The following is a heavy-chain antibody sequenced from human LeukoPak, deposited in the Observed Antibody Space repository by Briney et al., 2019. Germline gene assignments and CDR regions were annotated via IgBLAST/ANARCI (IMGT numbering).Heavy chain of an antibody. J-gene: IGHJ6*03. V-gene: IGHV1-69*06. CDR2: ITPIFGTA. Sequence: SVKVSCKASGGTFSSYAISWVRQAPGQGLEWVGGITPIFGTANYAQKFQGRVTITADKSTSTAYMELSSLRSEDTAVYYCASPLKEARRYYYYYYMDVWGKGTTVTVSS. D-gene: IGHD5-12*01. CDR3: ASPLKEARRYYYYYYMDV. CDR1: GGTFSSYA.